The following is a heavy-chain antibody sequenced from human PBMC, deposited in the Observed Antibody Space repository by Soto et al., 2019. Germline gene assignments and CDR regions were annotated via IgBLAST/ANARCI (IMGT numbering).Heavy chain of an antibody. D-gene: IGHD3-22*01. Sequence: QVQLVESGGGVVQPGRSLRLSCAASGFTFSSYAMHWVRQAPGKGLEWVAVISYDGSNKYYADSVKGRFTISRDNSKNTLYLQMTSLRAEDTAVYYCARDSLGHYYDSSGYYPGYFQHWGQGTLVTVSS. CDR1: GFTFSSYA. J-gene: IGHJ1*01. CDR3: ARDSLGHYYDSSGYYPGYFQH. CDR2: ISYDGSNK. V-gene: IGHV3-30-3*01.